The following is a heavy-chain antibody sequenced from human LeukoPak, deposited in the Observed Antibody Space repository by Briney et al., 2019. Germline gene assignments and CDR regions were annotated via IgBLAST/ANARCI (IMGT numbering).Heavy chain of an antibody. J-gene: IGHJ4*02. CDR3: ARSTRYSSGWTFDY. D-gene: IGHD6-19*01. CDR2: TYYRSKWYN. Sequence: SQTLSLTCDISGDSVSSNSAAWNWIRQSPSRGLEWLGRTYYRSKWYNDYAVSVKSRITINPDTSKNQFSLQVNSVTPEDTAVYYCARSTRYSSGWTFDYWGQGTLVTVSS. CDR1: GDSVSSNSAA. V-gene: IGHV6-1*01.